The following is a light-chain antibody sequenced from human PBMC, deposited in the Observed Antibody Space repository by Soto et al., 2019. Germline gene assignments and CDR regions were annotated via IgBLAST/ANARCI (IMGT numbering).Light chain of an antibody. CDR3: QQYAGSPWT. CDR2: GAS. J-gene: IGKJ1*01. V-gene: IGKV3-20*01. CDR1: QTIRSNY. Sequence: ETVLTQSPGTLSLSPGERATLSCRASQTIRSNYLAWYRQTPGQAPRLLIYGASNRATGIADRFSGSGSGTDFTRIISRLEPEDFALYYCQQYAGSPWTFGQGNKVEIK.